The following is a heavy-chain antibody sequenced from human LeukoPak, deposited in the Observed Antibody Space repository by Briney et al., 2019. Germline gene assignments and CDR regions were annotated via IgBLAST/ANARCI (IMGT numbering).Heavy chain of an antibody. CDR1: GGTSSSYA. CDR3: ASFYEGYCSSTSCHGNDY. J-gene: IGHJ4*02. CDR2: IIPIFGTA. Sequence: ASVKVSCKASGGTSSSYAISWVRQAPGQGLEWMGGIIPIFGTANYAQKFQGRVTITADESTSTAYMELSSLRSEDTAVYYCASFYEGYCSSTSCHGNDYWGQGTLVTVSS. D-gene: IGHD2-2*01. V-gene: IGHV1-69*13.